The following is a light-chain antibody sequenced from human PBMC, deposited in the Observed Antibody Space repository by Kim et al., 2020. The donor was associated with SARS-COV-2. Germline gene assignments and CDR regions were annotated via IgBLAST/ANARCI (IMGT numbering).Light chain of an antibody. J-gene: IGLJ2*01. CDR3: QSYDSSRGGRV. V-gene: IGLV1-40*01. Sequence: QRVTISCTGSTSTIGAGYEVHWYQHLPGKAPKLLIYDNTKRPSGVPDRFTGSKSDTSASLAVTGLQAEDEADYYCQSYDSSRGGRVFGGGTQLTVL. CDR2: DNT. CDR1: TSTIGAGYE.